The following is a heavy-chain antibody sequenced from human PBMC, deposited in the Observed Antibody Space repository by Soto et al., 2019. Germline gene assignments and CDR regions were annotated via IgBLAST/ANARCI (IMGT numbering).Heavy chain of an antibody. CDR2: IYYSGST. Sequence: NPSETLSLTCAVSGYSISSSNWWGWIRQPPGKGLEWIGYIYYSGSTYYNPSLKSRVTMSVDTSKNQFSLKLSSVTAVDTAVYYCARMGIAAAGTWVVDYYYYGMDVWGQGTTVTVSS. CDR3: ARMGIAAAGTWVVDYYYYGMDV. CDR1: GYSISSSNW. J-gene: IGHJ6*02. V-gene: IGHV4-28*01. D-gene: IGHD6-13*01.